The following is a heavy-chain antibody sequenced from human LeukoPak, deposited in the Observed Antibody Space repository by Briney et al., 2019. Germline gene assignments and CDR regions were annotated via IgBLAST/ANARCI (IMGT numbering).Heavy chain of an antibody. Sequence: PGGSLRLSCAASGFTFSSYGMHWVRQAPGKGLEWLAVISYDGGNKYYADSVKGRFTISRDNSKNTLCLQMNSLRAEDTAVYYCARTYYSDYPNYYYMDVWGKGTTVTVSS. CDR1: GFTFSSYG. CDR2: ISYDGGNK. J-gene: IGHJ6*03. D-gene: IGHD4-11*01. CDR3: ARTYYSDYPNYYYMDV. V-gene: IGHV3-30*03.